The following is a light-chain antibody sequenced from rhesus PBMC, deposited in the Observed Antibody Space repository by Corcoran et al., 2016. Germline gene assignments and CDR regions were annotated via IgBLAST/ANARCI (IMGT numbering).Light chain of an antibody. Sequence: DIQMTQSPSSLSASVGDTVTITCRASQGINNYLAWYQQKPGKAPTPLIYYTSNLESGVPSRFSGHGSGTEFTLTICSLQPEKFAFYYCQQHSSYPRTLGQGTKVEIE. V-gene: IGKV1S14*01. CDR1: QGINNY. CDR3: QQHSSYPRT. CDR2: YTS. J-gene: IGKJ1*01.